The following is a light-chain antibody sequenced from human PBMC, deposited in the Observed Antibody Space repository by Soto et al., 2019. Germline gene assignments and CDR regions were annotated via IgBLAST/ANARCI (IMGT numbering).Light chain of an antibody. J-gene: IGKJ1*01. CDR3: LLDFRYFWA. Sequence: EIVLTQSPATLSLSPGERVTLSCRATQTVRSSLAWYQQKPGQAPRLIIYEASNRATGIPARFSGSGSGTDFTLSISSLQPEDFATYYCLLDFRYFWAFGQGTKVEIK. V-gene: IGKV3-11*01. CDR1: QTVRSS. CDR2: EAS.